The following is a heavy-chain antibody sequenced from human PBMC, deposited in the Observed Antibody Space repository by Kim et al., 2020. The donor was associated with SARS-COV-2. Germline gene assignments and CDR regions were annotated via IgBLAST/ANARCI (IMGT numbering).Heavy chain of an antibody. V-gene: IGHV3-74*01. D-gene: IGHD1-26*01. CDR2: ISRDGTKT. CDR3: ARNRGGLGPTTHY. CDR1: GFAFSRYG. Sequence: GGSLRLSCEASGFAFSRYGMHWVRQAPGQGLDWVSPISRDGTKTKYADSVRGRFTISRDDAKNTLYLQMNRLSIEDTATYYCARNRGGLGPTTHY. J-gene: IGHJ4*01.